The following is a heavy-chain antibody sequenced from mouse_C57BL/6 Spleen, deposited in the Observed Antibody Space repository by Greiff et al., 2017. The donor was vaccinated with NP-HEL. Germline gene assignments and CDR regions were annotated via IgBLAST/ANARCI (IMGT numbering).Heavy chain of an antibody. CDR2: INPSTGGT. J-gene: IGHJ4*01. CDR3: ARRVPFMDY. Sequence: VQLQQSGPELVKPGASVKISCKASGYSFTGYYMNWVKQSPEKSLEWIGEINPSTGGTTYNQKFKAKATLTVDKSSSTAYMQLKSLTSEDSAVYYCARRVPFMDYWGQGTSVTVSS. D-gene: IGHD5-1*01. CDR1: GYSFTGYY. V-gene: IGHV1-42*01.